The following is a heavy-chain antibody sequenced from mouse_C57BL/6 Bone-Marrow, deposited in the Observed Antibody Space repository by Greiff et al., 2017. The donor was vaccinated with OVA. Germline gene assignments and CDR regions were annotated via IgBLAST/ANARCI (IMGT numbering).Heavy chain of an antibody. J-gene: IGHJ3*01. CDR3: ARRGWLLAAWFAY. CDR1: GFTFSSYG. V-gene: IGHV5-6*02. D-gene: IGHD2-3*01. CDR2: ISSGGSYT. Sequence: EVKLVESGGDLVKPGGSLKLSCAASGFTFSSYGMSWVRQTPDKRLEWVATISSGGSYTYYPDSVKGRFTISRDNAKNTLYLQMSSLKSEDTAMYYCARRGWLLAAWFAYWGQGTLVTVSA.